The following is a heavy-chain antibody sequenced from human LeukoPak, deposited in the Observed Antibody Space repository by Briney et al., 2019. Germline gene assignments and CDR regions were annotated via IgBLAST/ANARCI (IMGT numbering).Heavy chain of an antibody. CDR1: GFTFSSYW. CDR3: AKDSIAVTPYYFDY. D-gene: IGHD4-17*01. V-gene: IGHV3-23*01. J-gene: IGHJ4*02. Sequence: PGGSLRLSCAASGFTFSSYWMSWVRQAPGKGLEWVSAISGSGGSTYYADSVKGRFTISRDNSKYTLYLQMNSLRAEDTAVYYCAKDSIAVTPYYFDYWGQGTLVTVSS. CDR2: ISGSGGST.